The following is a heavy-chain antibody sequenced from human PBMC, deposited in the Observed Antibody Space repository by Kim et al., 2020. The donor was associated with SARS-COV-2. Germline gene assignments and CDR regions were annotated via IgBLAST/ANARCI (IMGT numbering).Heavy chain of an antibody. D-gene: IGHD2-2*01. J-gene: IGHJ6*03. CDR1: GGSISSGGYS. CDR2: IYHSGST. CDR3: ARSVVPAAIKAGYYYYMDV. Sequence: SETLSLTCAVSGGSISSGGYSWSWIRQPPGKGLEWIGYIYHSGSTYYNPSLKSRVTISVDRSKNQFSLKLSSVTAADTAVYYCARSVVPAAIKAGYYYYMDVWGKGTTVTVSS. V-gene: IGHV4-30-2*01.